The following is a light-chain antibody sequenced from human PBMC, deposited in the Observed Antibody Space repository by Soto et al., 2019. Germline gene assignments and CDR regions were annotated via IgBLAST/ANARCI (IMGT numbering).Light chain of an antibody. CDR3: QQSYSTPWT. CDR1: QGISSW. CDR2: AAS. J-gene: IGKJ1*01. V-gene: IGKV1-12*01. Sequence: DLQMTQSPSSVSASVGDRVTITCRASQGISSWLAWYQQKPGKAPKLLIYAASSLQSGFPSSFSGSRSGTDFTLTIRSLQPEDFATYYCQQSYSTPWTFGQGTKVDIK.